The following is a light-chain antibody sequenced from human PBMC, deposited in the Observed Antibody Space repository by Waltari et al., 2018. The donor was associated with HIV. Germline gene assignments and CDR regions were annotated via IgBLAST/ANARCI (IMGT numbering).Light chain of an antibody. CDR3: ASWDGSLNGWV. CDR1: SSNIGRDT. CDR2: NNN. V-gene: IGLV1-44*01. J-gene: IGLJ3*02. Sequence: QSVLTQPPSASGTPGQRATISCSGGSSNIGRDTVNWYQHLPGTAPNLLIYNNNRRPSGVPDRFSGSKSGTSASLAISGLQSEDEADYYCASWDGSLNGWVFGGGTKLTVL.